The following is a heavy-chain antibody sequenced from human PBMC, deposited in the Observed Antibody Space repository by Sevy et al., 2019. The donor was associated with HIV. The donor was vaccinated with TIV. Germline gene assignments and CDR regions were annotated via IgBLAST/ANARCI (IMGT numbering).Heavy chain of an antibody. CDR2: IDSDDTT. CDR1: GFTVNSNY. V-gene: IGHV3-66*01. Sequence: GGSLRLSCAASGFTVNSNYMTWVRQAPGKVLEGVSVIDSDDTTYHADSVKDRFTISRDNFKNTLYLHMSSLRAEDTAVYYCARGKSGYGYALNYWGQGTLVTVSS. J-gene: IGHJ4*02. CDR3: ARGKSGYGYALNY. D-gene: IGHD5-18*01.